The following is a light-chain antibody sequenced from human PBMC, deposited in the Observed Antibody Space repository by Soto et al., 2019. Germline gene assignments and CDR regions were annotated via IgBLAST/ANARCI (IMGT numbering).Light chain of an antibody. V-gene: IGKV3-20*01. CDR3: QRYGSSPIFT. CDR1: QSVSSSY. J-gene: IGKJ3*01. CDR2: GAS. Sequence: EIVLTQSPGTLSLSPGERATLSCRASQSVSSSYLAWYQQKPGQAPRLLIYGASSRVTGIPDRFSGSGSGTDFTLTISRLEPEDFAVYYCQRYGSSPIFTFGPGTKVDI.